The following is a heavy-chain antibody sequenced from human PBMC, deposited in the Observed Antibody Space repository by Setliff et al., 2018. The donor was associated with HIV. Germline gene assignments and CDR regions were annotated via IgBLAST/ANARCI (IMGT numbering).Heavy chain of an antibody. CDR1: GGSISSSSYY. Sequence: SETLSLTCTVSGGSISSSSYYWGWIRQPPGKGLEWIGSFYYSGNTYYNPSLKSRVTISVDASRNQFSLKLNSVTAADTAVYYCARAPSCADSWCYMYYYYYYGMDVWGLGTTVTVS. J-gene: IGHJ6*02. D-gene: IGHD2-8*01. V-gene: IGHV4-39*07. CDR3: ARAPSCADSWCYMYYYYYYGMDV. CDR2: FYYSGNT.